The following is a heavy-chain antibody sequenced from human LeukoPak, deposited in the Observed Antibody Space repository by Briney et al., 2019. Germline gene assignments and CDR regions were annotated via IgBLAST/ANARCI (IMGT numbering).Heavy chain of an antibody. J-gene: IGHJ4*02. D-gene: IGHD6-19*01. V-gene: IGHV4-34*01. CDR2: INHSGST. CDR1: GGSFSGYY. Sequence: PSETLSLTCAVYGGSFSGYYWSWIRQPPGKGLEWIGEINHSGSTNYNPPLKSRVTISVDTSKNQFSLKLSPVTAADTAVYYCARGSGWYYQIDYWGQGTLVTVSS. CDR3: ARGSGWYYQIDY.